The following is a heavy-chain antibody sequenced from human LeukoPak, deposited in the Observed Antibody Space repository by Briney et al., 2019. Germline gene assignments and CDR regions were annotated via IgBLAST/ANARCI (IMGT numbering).Heavy chain of an antibody. Sequence: SETLSLTCTVSGGSLSSKTYYWGWIRQPPGKGLEWIGTIYHSGSTHYNPSLMSRVTISVDTSRNQFSLELNSMTAADTAVYYCARHLVYAYGVPNYYYMDVWGEGATVTVSS. V-gene: IGHV4-39*01. CDR2: IYHSGST. CDR3: ARHLVYAYGVPNYYYMDV. D-gene: IGHD3-10*01. J-gene: IGHJ6*03. CDR1: GGSLSSKTYY.